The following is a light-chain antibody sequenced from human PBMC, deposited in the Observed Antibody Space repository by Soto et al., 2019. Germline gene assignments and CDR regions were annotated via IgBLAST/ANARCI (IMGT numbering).Light chain of an antibody. CDR1: QSVSSSY. CDR3: QQYGSSRT. CDR2: GAS. V-gene: IGKV3-20*01. Sequence: EIVSTQSPGTLSLSPGERATLSCRASQSVSSSYLAWYQQKPGQAPRLLIYGASSRATGIPDRFSGSGSGTDFTLTISRLEPEDFAVYYCQQYGSSRTFGPGTKVDMK. J-gene: IGKJ3*01.